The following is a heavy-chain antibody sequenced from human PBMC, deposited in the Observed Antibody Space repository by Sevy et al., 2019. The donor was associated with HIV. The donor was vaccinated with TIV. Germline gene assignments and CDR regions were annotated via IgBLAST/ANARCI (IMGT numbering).Heavy chain of an antibody. J-gene: IGHJ4*02. D-gene: IGHD3-10*01. V-gene: IGHV3-30*18. Sequence: GGSLRLSCAASGFTFNGYGMHWVRQAPGKGLEWLAVILYDGSNEYYADSVKGRFTISRDNSKNTVYLQMNRLRTEDTAVYYSAKGLHDGSGSYYGGTDYWGQGTLVTVSS. CDR1: GFTFNGYG. CDR2: ILYDGSNE. CDR3: AKGLHDGSGSYYGGTDY.